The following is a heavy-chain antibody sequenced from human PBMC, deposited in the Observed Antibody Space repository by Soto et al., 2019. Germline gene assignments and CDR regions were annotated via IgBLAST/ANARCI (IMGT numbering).Heavy chain of an antibody. V-gene: IGHV4-34*01. J-gene: IGHJ4*02. CDR2: INHSGST. CDR1: GGSFSGYY. Sequence: PSETLSLTCAVYGGSFSGYYWSWIRQPPGKGLEWIGEINHSGSTNYNPSLKSRVTISVDTSKNQFSLKLSSVTAADTAVYYCARGPLEFDSSGYYYYFDYWGQGTLVTVSS. D-gene: IGHD3-22*01. CDR3: ARGPLEFDSSGYYYYFDY.